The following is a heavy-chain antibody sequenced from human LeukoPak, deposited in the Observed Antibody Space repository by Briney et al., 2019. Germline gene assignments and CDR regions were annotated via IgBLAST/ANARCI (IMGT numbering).Heavy chain of an antibody. Sequence: GGSLRLSCAASGFTFTTYWMHWVRQAPGKGLVWISRINSEGSTTDYADSVKGRFTISRDNAKNTLYLQMNSLRAEDTAVYYCARGYYDGNEGGNEYWGQGTLVTVSS. D-gene: IGHD3-22*01. CDR1: GFTFTTYW. CDR3: ARGYYDGNEGGNEY. CDR2: INSEGSTT. V-gene: IGHV3-74*01. J-gene: IGHJ4*02.